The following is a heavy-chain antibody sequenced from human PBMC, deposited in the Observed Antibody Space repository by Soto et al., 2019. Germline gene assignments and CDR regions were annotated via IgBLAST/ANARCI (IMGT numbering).Heavy chain of an antibody. D-gene: IGHD3-10*01. CDR3: ARDRRVRGVTPNWFDP. Sequence: QVQLVESGGGVVQPGRSLRLSCAASGFTFSSYGMHWVRQAPGKGLEWVAVIWYDGSNKYYADSVKGRFTISRDNSKNTLDLQMNSLRAEDTAVYYCARDRRVRGVTPNWFDPWGQGTLVTVSS. V-gene: IGHV3-33*01. CDR1: GFTFSSYG. J-gene: IGHJ5*02. CDR2: IWYDGSNK.